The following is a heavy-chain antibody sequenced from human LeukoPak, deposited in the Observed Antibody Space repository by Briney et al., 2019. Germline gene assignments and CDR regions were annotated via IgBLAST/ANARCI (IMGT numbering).Heavy chain of an antibody. J-gene: IGHJ4*02. CDR3: ASHPLRYFDWLSDYYFDY. Sequence: SVKVSCKASGGTFSSYAISRVRQAPGQGLEWMGGIIPIFGTANYAQKFQGRVTITADESTSTAYMELSSLRSEDTAVYYCASHPLRYFDWLSDYYFDYWGQGTLVTVSS. V-gene: IGHV1-69*13. CDR2: IIPIFGTA. CDR1: GGTFSSYA. D-gene: IGHD3-9*01.